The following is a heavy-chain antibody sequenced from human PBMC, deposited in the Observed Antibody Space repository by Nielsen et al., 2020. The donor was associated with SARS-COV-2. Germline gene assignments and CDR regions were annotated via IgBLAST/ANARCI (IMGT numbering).Heavy chain of an antibody. CDR1: GYTFTSYA. CDR3: ARDGALRFLEWSLYRDYYYGMDV. CDR2: INAGNGNT. J-gene: IGHJ6*02. Sequence: ASVKVSCKASGYTFTSYAMHWVRQAPGQRLEWMGWINAGNGNTKYSQKFQGRVTITRDTSASTAYMELSSLRSEDTAVYYCARDGALRFLEWSLYRDYYYGMDVWGQGTTVTVS. D-gene: IGHD3-3*01. V-gene: IGHV1-3*01.